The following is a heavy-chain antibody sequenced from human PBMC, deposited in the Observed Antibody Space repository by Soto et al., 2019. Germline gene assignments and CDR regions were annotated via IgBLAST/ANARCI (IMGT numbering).Heavy chain of an antibody. V-gene: IGHV1-2*04. CDR1: GYTFTDYY. Sequence: QEQLVQSGAEVKKPGASVRVSCKASGYTFTDYYIHWVRQAPGQGLEWMGWVNPHSGATKFAQRFQGSVTTTSHMSISTAYMDLSGLKSDDTAVYYCARPPNPWEPYAFHIWGHGTLVTVSS. D-gene: IGHD1-26*01. CDR3: ARPPNPWEPYAFHI. J-gene: IGHJ3*02. CDR2: VNPHSGAT.